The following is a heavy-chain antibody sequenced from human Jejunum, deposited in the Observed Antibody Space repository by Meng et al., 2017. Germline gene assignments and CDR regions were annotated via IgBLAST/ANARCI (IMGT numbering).Heavy chain of an antibody. CDR3: VRDSDDNRPPDSFDM. CDR1: GFTISTYA. V-gene: IGHV3-23*01. J-gene: IGHJ3*02. Sequence: GESLKISCAASGFTISTYAMTWVRQAPGKGLEWVSSISVIGDRTFYAASMQGRSTITRDNSKNTVYLQMNDLRAEDTTIYYCVRDSDDNRPPDSFDMWGQGTIVTVSS. D-gene: IGHD3-22*01. CDR2: ISVIGDRT.